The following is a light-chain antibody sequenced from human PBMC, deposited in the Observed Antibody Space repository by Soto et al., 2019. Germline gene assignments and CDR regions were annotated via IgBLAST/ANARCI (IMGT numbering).Light chain of an antibody. J-gene: IGKJ2*01. Sequence: EIGLTQSPGTLSLSPGERATLSCRASQSVSSSYLAWYQQKPGQAPRLLIYGASSRDTGIPDRFSGSGSGTDFTLTISRLEPEDFAVYYCQQYGSSPPYTFGQGTKLEIK. CDR3: QQYGSSPPYT. CDR1: QSVSSSY. CDR2: GAS. V-gene: IGKV3-20*01.